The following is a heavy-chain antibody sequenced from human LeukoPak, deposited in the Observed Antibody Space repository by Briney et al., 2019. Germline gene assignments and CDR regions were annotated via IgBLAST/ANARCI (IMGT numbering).Heavy chain of an antibody. CDR2: ISYDGSNK. V-gene: IGHV3-30*14. D-gene: IGHD3-22*01. J-gene: IGHJ4*02. CDR1: GFTFSSYA. CDR3: AFYYYDSSGYYPYYFDY. Sequence: GGSLRLSCAASGFTFSSYAMHWVRQAPGKGLEWVAVISYDGSNKYYADSVKGRFTISRDNSKNTLYLQMNSLRAEDTAVYYCAFYYYDSSGYYPYYFDYWGQGTLVTVSS.